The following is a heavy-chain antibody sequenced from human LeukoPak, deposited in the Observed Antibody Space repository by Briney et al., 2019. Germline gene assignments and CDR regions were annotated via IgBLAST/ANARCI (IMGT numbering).Heavy chain of an antibody. D-gene: IGHD3-3*01. CDR2: ISSSSSYI. Sequence: KPGGSLRLSCAASGFTFTSYSMNWVRQAPGKGLEWVSSISSSSSYIYYADSVKGRFTISRDNAKNSLYLQMNSLRAEDTAVYYCARIWDFWSGYSPSFDYWGQGTLVTVSS. CDR3: ARIWDFWSGYSPSFDY. V-gene: IGHV3-21*01. J-gene: IGHJ4*02. CDR1: GFTFTSYS.